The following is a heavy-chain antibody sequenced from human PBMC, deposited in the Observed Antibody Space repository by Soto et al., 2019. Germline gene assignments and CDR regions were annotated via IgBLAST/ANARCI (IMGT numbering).Heavy chain of an antibody. D-gene: IGHD2-2*02. CDR1: GFTFSSYG. CDR3: AYEAINIWYGMDV. Sequence: PGGSLRLSCAASGFTFSSYGMHWVRQAPGKGLEWVAVITYNGSNKYYADSVKGRFTISRDNSKNTLYLQMNSLRAEETAVYYCAYEAINIWYGMDVWGQGTTVTVSS. CDR2: ITYNGSNK. J-gene: IGHJ6*02. V-gene: IGHV3-30*03.